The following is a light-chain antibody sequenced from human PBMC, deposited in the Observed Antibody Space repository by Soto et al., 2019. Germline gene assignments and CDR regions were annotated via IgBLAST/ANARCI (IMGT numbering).Light chain of an antibody. CDR2: DVS. CDR3: CSYTTSNTRQIA. Sequence: QSVRTQPASVSGSPGQSITISCTGTSSDVGGYNYVSWYQQHPGKAPKFMIYDVSNRPSGVSNRFSGSKSGNTASLTISGLQAEDEADYYCCSYTTSNTRQIAFGTGTKVTVL. J-gene: IGLJ1*01. CDR1: SSDVGGYNY. V-gene: IGLV2-14*01.